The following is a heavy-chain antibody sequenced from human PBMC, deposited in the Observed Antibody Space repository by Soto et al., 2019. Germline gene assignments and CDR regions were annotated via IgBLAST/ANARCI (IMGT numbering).Heavy chain of an antibody. V-gene: IGHV1-69*13. D-gene: IGHD1-20*01. J-gene: IGHJ6*02. CDR1: GGTFSSYA. CDR3: ARGGYTSDRPIGITGTRYYYYGMDV. CDR2: IIPIFGTA. Sequence: SVKVSCKASGGTFSSYAISWVRQAPGQGLEWMGGIIPIFGTANYAQKFQGRVTITADESTSTAYMELSSLRSEDTAVYYCARGGYTSDRPIGITGTRYYYYGMDVWGQGTTVTVSS.